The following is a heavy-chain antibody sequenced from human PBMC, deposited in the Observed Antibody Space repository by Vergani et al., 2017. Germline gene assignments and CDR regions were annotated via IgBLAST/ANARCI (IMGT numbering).Heavy chain of an antibody. Sequence: VESGGGLVQPGGSLRLSCTVSGFTFSSNDFHWVRQTAGKGLEWVSSIGVDGDRYYSDSVKGRFTISRDNGQSYLYLDMDNLRVEDTAVYFCAKECCGTCNCYGWNHLEVWGEGTSVTVSS. D-gene: IGHD1-1*01. CDR3: AKECCGTCNCYGWNHLEV. J-gene: IGHJ6*04. V-gene: IGHV3-13*01. CDR1: GFTFSSND. CDR2: IGVDGDR.